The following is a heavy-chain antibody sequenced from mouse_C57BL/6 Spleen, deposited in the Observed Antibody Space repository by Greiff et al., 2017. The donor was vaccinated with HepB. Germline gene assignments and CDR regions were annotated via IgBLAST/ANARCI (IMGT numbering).Heavy chain of an antibody. CDR3: ARGAPFYYGSRAPYFDV. CDR1: GFTFSDYG. D-gene: IGHD1-1*01. CDR2: ISSGSSTI. J-gene: IGHJ1*03. V-gene: IGHV5-17*01. Sequence: EVQVVESGGGLVKPGGSLKLSCAASGFTFSDYGMHWVRQAPEKGLEWVAYISSGSSTIYYADTVKGRFTISRDNAKNTLFLQMTSLRSEDTAMYYCARGAPFYYGSRAPYFDVWGTGTTVTVSS.